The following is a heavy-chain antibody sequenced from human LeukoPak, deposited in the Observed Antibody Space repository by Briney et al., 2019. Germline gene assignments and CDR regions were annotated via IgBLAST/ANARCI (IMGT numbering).Heavy chain of an antibody. Sequence: SETLSLTCTVSGGSITDFYWGWLRQSPEKGLEWIGYIYVTGSTRYDPYLQSRVTISVDTSRNQFFLKMSSVTAADTAVYYCARHIGGGIEDMDVWGKGTKVTVSS. D-gene: IGHD3-16*02. CDR3: ARHIGGGIEDMDV. CDR1: GGSITDFY. V-gene: IGHV4-59*08. J-gene: IGHJ6*03. CDR2: IYVTGST.